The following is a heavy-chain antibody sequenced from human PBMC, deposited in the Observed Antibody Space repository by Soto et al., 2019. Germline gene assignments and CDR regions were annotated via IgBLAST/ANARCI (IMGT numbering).Heavy chain of an antibody. J-gene: IGHJ4*02. Sequence: SETLSLTCTVAGGSISTSSYYWGWIRQPPGKGLEWIGSIYYNGRTYYNPSLKSRVTISVDTSNNQFSLKLSSVTAADTAVYYCARHQYCSGGACYSFDYWRQGTLVTVSS. V-gene: IGHV4-39*01. D-gene: IGHD2-15*01. CDR1: GGSISTSSYY. CDR2: IYYNGRT. CDR3: ARHQYCSGGACYSFDY.